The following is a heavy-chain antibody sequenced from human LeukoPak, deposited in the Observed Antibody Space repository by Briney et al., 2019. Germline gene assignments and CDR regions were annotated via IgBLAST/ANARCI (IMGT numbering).Heavy chain of an antibody. J-gene: IGHJ4*02. D-gene: IGHD6-19*01. CDR2: INPNSGGT. V-gene: IGHV1-2*02. CDR1: GYTFTDYH. Sequence: GASVKVSCKASGYTFTDYHIHWVRQAPGQGLEWMGWINPNSGGTNYAGKFQGRVTMTRDTSISTAYMELSSLRSEDTAVYYCARDSLPLHSSGRTPYYFDYWGQGTLVTVSS. CDR3: ARDSLPLHSSGRTPYYFDY.